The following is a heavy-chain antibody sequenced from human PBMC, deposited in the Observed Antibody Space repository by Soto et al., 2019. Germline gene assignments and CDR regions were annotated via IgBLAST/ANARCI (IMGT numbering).Heavy chain of an antibody. Sequence: SETLSLTCAVSGGSISSGGYYWSWMRQPPGKGLEWIGYIFYSGSTYYNPSLKSRVTISVDTSKNQFSLKLSSVTAADTALYYCVRGPVHIVLVPAPRWFDPWGQGTLVTVSS. V-gene: IGHV4-30-4*01. J-gene: IGHJ5*02. D-gene: IGHD2-2*01. CDR1: GGSISSGGYY. CDR3: VRGPVHIVLVPAPRWFDP. CDR2: IFYSGST.